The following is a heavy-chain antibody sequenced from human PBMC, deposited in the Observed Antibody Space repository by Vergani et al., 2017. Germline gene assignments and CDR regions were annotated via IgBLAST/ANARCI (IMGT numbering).Heavy chain of an antibody. CDR3: ARVRDGDYDY. J-gene: IGHJ4*02. CDR2: IYHSGST. CDR1: GYSISSGYY. V-gene: IGHV4-38-2*01. D-gene: IGHD4-17*01. Sequence: QVQLQESGPGLVKPSETLSLTCAVSGYSISSGYYWGWIRQPPGKGLEWIGSIYHSGSTYYNPSLKSRVTISVDTSKNQFPLKLRPVTAADTAVYYCARVRDGDYDYWGQGTLVTVSS.